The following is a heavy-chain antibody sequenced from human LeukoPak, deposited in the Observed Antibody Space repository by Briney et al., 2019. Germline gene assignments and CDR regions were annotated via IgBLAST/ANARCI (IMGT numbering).Heavy chain of an antibody. D-gene: IGHD3-9*01. V-gene: IGHV3-74*01. J-gene: IGHJ4*02. Sequence: PGGSLRLSCAASGFTLSSYLIHWVRQAPGEGLVWVSRINPDGSRTDYADSVKGRFTISRDNTKNTVDLQMNSLRAEDTAVYYCARDFEAPSNCWGQGTLVTVSS. CDR2: INPDGSRT. CDR1: GFTLSSYL. CDR3: ARDFEAPSNC.